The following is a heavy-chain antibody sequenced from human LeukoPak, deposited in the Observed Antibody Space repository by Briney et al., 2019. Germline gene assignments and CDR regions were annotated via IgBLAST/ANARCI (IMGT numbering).Heavy chain of an antibody. J-gene: IGHJ4*02. D-gene: IGHD6-19*01. V-gene: IGHV3-23*01. CDR3: AKDLYSSGWPPFDY. Sequence: GGSPRLSCAASGFTFSSYAMSWVRQAPGKGLEWVSAISGSGGSTYYADSVKGRFTISRDNSKNTLYLQMNSLRAEDTAVYYCAKDLYSSGWPPFDYWGQGTLVTVSS. CDR2: ISGSGGST. CDR1: GFTFSSYA.